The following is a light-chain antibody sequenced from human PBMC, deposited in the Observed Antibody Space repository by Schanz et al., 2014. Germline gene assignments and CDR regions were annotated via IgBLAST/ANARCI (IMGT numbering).Light chain of an antibody. Sequence: EIVLTQSPGTLSLSPGERATLSCRASQSVSSSYLAWYQQKPGQAPRVLIYGASIRASGIPDRFSGSGSGTDFTLTITRLEPEDFAVYYCQQRSNWPWTFGQGTKVEIK. CDR3: QQRSNWPWT. J-gene: IGKJ1*01. CDR2: GAS. V-gene: IGKV3D-20*02. CDR1: QSVSSSY.